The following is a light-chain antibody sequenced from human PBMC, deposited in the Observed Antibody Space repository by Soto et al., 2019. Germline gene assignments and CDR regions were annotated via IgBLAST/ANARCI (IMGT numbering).Light chain of an antibody. CDR3: AAWDDSLSAWV. CDR2: GNN. CDR1: SSNIGSNY. J-gene: IGLJ3*02. V-gene: IGLV1-47*01. Sequence: QAVVTQPPSASGTPGQRVTISCSGSSSNIGSNYVYWYQQLPGTAPKLLIYGNNQRPSGVPDRFSGSKSGTSASLAISGLRSEDEADYYCAAWDDSLSAWVFGGGTKLTVL.